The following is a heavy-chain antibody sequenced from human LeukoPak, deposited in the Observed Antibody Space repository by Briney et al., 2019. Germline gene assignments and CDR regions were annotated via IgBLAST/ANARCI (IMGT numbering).Heavy chain of an antibody. J-gene: IGHJ4*02. D-gene: IGHD3-16*01. Sequence: QTLSLTFAISGDSVSSNSATWDWIRQSPSRGLEWLGRAYYRSKWYNDYAVSLKSRVTINPDTSKNQFSLQLNSVTPEDTAVYYCAREGSDGYLFDYWGQGSLVIVSS. V-gene: IGHV6-1*01. CDR3: AREGSDGYLFDY. CDR1: GDSVSSNSAT. CDR2: AYYRSKWYN.